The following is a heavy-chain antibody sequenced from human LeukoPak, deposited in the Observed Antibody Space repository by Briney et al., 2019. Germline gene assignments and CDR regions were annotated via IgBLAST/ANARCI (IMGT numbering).Heavy chain of an antibody. D-gene: IGHD1-14*01. Sequence: PSETLSLTCSVSGASIRSSYWNWIRQPPGKGLEWIGYIHYSGSANYNPSLKHRVTTSLDTSRNHFSLKLTSVTAADTAIYYCARGHPETLDAFDTWGQGAMVIVSS. CDR1: GASIRSSY. CDR3: ARGHPETLDAFDT. J-gene: IGHJ3*02. CDR2: IHYSGSA. V-gene: IGHV4-59*01.